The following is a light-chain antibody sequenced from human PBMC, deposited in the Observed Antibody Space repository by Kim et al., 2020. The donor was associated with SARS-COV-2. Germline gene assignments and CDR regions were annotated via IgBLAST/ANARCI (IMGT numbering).Light chain of an antibody. V-gene: IGLV2-14*03. CDR2: DVS. CDR1: SSDVGGYNY. CDR3: SSYTSSSTVI. Sequence: GQSITIAGTGTSSDVGGYNYVSWYQQHPGKAPKLMIYDVSKRPSGVSNRFSGSKSGNTASLTISGLQAEDEADYYCSSYTSSSTVIFGGGTQLTVL. J-gene: IGLJ2*01.